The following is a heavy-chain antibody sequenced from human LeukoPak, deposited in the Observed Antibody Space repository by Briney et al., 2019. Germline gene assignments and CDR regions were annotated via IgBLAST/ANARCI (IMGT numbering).Heavy chain of an antibody. V-gene: IGHV4-39*01. J-gene: IGHJ4*02. D-gene: IGHD1-26*01. CDR3: ARGPSSDY. CDR1: GGSISSSSYY. Sequence: IPSETLSLTCTVSGGSISSSSYYWGWIRQPPGKGLEWIGSIYYSGSTYYNPSLKSRVTISVDTSKNQFSLKLSSVTAADTAVYYCARGPSSDYWGQGTLVTVSS. CDR2: IYYSGST.